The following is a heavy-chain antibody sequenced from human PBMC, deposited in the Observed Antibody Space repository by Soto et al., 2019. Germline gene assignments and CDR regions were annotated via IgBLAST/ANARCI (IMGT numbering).Heavy chain of an antibody. D-gene: IGHD2-15*01. CDR1: GFTFGDSY. CDR2: ISPGSRYP. CDR3: VRGGGGGLFDP. J-gene: IGHJ5*02. Sequence: QVQLVESGGGLVPPGGSLRLSCAGSGFTFGDSYMSWIHQAPGKGLEWLSYISPGSRYPAYADSVKGRFTISRDNAKRSLYLQMMSLTAEDTAIYYCVRGGGGGLFDPWGQGTMVTVSS. V-gene: IGHV3-11*06.